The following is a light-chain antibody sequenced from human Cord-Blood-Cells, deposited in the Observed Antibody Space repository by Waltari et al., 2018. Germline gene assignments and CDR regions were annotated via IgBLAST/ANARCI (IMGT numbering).Light chain of an antibody. V-gene: IGLV1-47*01. J-gene: IGLJ2*01. CDR3: AAWDDSLSGPV. Sequence: QSVLTQQPSASGTPGQRVTLSCSGSSSNIGSNYVYWYQQLPGTAPKLLIYRNNQRPSGVPDRFSGSKSGTSASLAISGLRSEDEADYYCAAWDDSLSGPVFGGGTKLTVL. CDR1: SSNIGSNY. CDR2: RNN.